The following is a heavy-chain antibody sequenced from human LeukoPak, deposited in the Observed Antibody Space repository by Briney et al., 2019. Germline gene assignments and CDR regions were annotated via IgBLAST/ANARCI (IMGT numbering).Heavy chain of an antibody. V-gene: IGHV1-8*01. Sequence: ASVKVSCKASGYTFTSYDINWVRQATGQGLEWMGWMNPNSGNTGYAQKFQGRVTMTRNTSISTAYMELSSLRSEDTAVYYCARVGNYDFWCGYYWVDPDLVDYYYYGMDVWGQGTTVTVSS. CDR3: ARVGNYDFWCGYYWVDPDLVDYYYYGMDV. J-gene: IGHJ6*02. CDR2: MNPNSGNT. D-gene: IGHD3-3*01. CDR1: GYTFTSYD.